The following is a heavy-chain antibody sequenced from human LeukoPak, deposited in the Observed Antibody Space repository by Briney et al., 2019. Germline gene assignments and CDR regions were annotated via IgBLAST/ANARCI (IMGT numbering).Heavy chain of an antibody. D-gene: IGHD6-6*01. V-gene: IGHV4-4*07. J-gene: IGHJ5*02. CDR3: AKDGWQLDRQYNWFDP. CDR1: GASISTYF. Sequence: SETLSLTCTVSGASISTYFWSWIRQPAGKRMEWIGRVYASATTYYSPSLRSRVTLSIDTSKNQFSLSLNSVTAADTAVYYCAKDGWQLDRQYNWFDPWGQGTLVTVSS. CDR2: VYASATT.